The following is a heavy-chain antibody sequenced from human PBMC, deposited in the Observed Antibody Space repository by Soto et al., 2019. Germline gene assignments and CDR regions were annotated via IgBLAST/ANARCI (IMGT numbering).Heavy chain of an antibody. D-gene: IGHD3-10*01. CDR3: KGHYYGSGTDPHF. Sequence: EVQLLESGGDFVHPGGSARLSCAASGFSFTTYAFDWVRQTPGRGLEWVAGLGGNSRSAYYADSVEGRFTISRDNSRNTVFLQMNTLRVEDSATYYCKGHYYGSGTDPHFWGQGTLVTVAP. CDR1: GFSFTTYA. J-gene: IGHJ4*02. CDR2: LGGNSRSA. V-gene: IGHV3-23*01.